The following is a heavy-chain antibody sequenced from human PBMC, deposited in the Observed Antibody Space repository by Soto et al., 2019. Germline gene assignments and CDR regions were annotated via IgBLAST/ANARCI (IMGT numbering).Heavy chain of an antibody. V-gene: IGHV3-64D*06. J-gene: IGHJ4*02. Sequence: GGSLRLSCSASGFTFSTYAMHWVRQAPGKGLEFVSAISANGGSTYYAGSVTGRFTSSRDNSKNTLYLHISSLRTEDTAVYYCVKGQPATSSDFDFWGQGT. CDR1: GFTFSTYA. CDR3: VKGQPATSSDFDF. CDR2: ISANGGST.